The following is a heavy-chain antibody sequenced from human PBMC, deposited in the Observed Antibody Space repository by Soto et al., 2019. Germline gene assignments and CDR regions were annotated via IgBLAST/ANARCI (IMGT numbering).Heavy chain of an antibody. CDR1: GGSIRSYY. CDR2: IYYSGST. V-gene: IGHV4-59*01. Sequence: QVQLQESGPGLVKPSETLSLTCTVSGGSIRSYYWRWIRQSPGKGLEWIGSIYYSGSTNYNPSLKSLVTISVDTSKNQFSLKVSSVTAADTAVYYCARGYGDYVSDYWGQGTLVTVSS. J-gene: IGHJ4*02. D-gene: IGHD4-17*01. CDR3: ARGYGDYVSDY.